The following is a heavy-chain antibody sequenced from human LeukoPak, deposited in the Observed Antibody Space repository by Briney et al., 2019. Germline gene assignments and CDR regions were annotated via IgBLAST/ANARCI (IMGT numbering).Heavy chain of an antibody. J-gene: IGHJ4*02. Sequence: KSSETLSLTCTVSGSMYNYYWSWIRQPPGKGLEWIGYIHYNGNTNYNPSLKSRVTMSLDTSKSQVSLKSNSVTAADTAVYYCARHISSGGTYAYFDYWGQGTLVTVSS. CDR2: IHYNGNT. V-gene: IGHV4-59*08. CDR1: GSMYNYY. CDR3: ARHISSGGTYAYFDY. D-gene: IGHD1-26*01.